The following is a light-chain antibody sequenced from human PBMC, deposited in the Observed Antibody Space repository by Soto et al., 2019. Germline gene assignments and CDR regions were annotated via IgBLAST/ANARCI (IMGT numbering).Light chain of an antibody. CDR3: SSYTSSTPYV. Sequence: QSALTQPASVSGSLGQSITISCTGTISDVGGYNYVSWYQQYPGRAPKLMIYEVNNRPSGVSNRFSGSKSGNTASLTISGLQAEDEADYYCSSYTSSTPYVFGTGTKLTVL. V-gene: IGLV2-14*01. CDR1: ISDVGGYNY. CDR2: EVN. J-gene: IGLJ1*01.